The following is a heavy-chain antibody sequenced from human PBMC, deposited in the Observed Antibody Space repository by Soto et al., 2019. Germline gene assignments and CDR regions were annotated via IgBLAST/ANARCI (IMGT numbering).Heavy chain of an antibody. CDR2: ISAYNGNT. CDR3: ARDQVGGYCISTSPCKNYYYGMDV. CDR1: GYTFTSYG. V-gene: IGHV1-18*01. J-gene: IGHJ6*02. Sequence: RASVKVSCKASGYTFTSYGISWVRQAPGQGLEWMGWISAYNGNTNYAQKLQGRVTMTTDTSTSTAYMELRSLRSDDTAVYYCARDQVGGYCISTSPCKNYYYGMDVWGQGTTVTVSS. D-gene: IGHD2-2*01.